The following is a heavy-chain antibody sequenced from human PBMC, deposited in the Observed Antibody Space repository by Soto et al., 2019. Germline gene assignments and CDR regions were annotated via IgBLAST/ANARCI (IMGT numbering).Heavy chain of an antibody. Sequence: ASVKVSCKASGYTFTSYYMHWVRQAPGQGLEWMGIINPSGGSTSYAQKFQGRVTMTRDTSTSTVYMELSSLRSEDTAVYYCASYCSSTSCYAGRYYYYGMDVWGQGTTVTVSS. CDR2: INPSGGST. CDR3: ASYCSSTSCYAGRYYYYGMDV. D-gene: IGHD2-2*01. J-gene: IGHJ6*02. CDR1: GYTFTSYY. V-gene: IGHV1-46*01.